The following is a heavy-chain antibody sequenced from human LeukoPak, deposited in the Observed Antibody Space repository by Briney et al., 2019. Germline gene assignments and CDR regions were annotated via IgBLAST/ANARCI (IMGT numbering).Heavy chain of an antibody. CDR3: ARGVPTYGGNSDFRVVIPKCYFDS. Sequence: SSETLSLTCTVSGGSVSGGDYYWSWIRQPPGKGLEWIGHIYYTGSANYNPSLRSRVTISLGTSKNQFSLNLSSVTAADTAVYYCARGVPTYGGNSDFRVVIPKCYFDSWGQGTLVTVSS. J-gene: IGHJ4*02. CDR2: IYYTGSA. CDR1: GGSVSGGDYY. D-gene: IGHD4-23*01. V-gene: IGHV4-61*08.